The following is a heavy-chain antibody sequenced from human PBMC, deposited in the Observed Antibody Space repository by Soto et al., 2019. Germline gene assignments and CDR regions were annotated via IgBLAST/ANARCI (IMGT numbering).Heavy chain of an antibody. J-gene: IGHJ6*02. CDR1: GDSVSSNSAA. CDR3: ARRGRGSSSLGGRHNPDNYYYYGMDV. Sequence: SQTLSLTCAISGDSVSSNSAAWNWIRQSPSRGLEWLGRTYYRSKWYNDYAVSVKSRITINPDTSKNQFSLQLNSVTPEDTAVYYCARRGRGSSSLGGRHNPDNYYYYGMDVWGQGTTVTVSS. V-gene: IGHV6-1*01. D-gene: IGHD6-6*01. CDR2: TYYRSKWYN.